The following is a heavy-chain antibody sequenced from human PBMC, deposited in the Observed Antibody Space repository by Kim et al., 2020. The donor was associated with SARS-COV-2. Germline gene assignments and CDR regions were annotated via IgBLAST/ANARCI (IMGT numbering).Heavy chain of an antibody. CDR3: TTVHYYGSTGDY. Sequence: GGSLRLSCAASGFTFSNAWMSWVRQAPGKGLEWVGRIKSKTEGGTIDYVAPVKGRFTISRDDSKNMLYLQMNSLKTEDTALYYCTTVHYYGSTGDYWGQGTLVTVSS. J-gene: IGHJ4*02. V-gene: IGHV3-15*01. CDR1: GFTFSNAW. D-gene: IGHD3-10*01. CDR2: IKSKTEGGTI.